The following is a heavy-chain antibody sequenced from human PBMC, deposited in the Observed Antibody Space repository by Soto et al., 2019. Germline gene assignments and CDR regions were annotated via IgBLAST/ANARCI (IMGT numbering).Heavy chain of an antibody. V-gene: IGHV1-69*13. D-gene: IGHD3-3*01. CDR2: IIPIFGTA. J-gene: IGHJ4*02. CDR3: ARGYDFWSGYRYYFDY. CDR1: GGTFSSCA. Sequence: SVTVSSKPSGGTFSSCAIRWLRQPPGQGLEWMGGIIPIFGTANYAQKCQGRVTITADESTSTAYMELSSLRSEDTAVYYCARGYDFWSGYRYYFDYWGQGTLVTVSS.